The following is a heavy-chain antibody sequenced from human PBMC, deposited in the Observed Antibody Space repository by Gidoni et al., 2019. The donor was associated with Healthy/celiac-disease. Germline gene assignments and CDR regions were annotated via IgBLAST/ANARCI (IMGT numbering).Heavy chain of an antibody. CDR1: GGSISSYY. V-gene: IGHV4-4*07. J-gene: IGHJ4*02. CDR3: ARGGYDFWSGPFDY. Sequence: QVQLQESGPGLVKPSETLSLTCTVSGGSISSYYWSWIRQPAGKGLEWFGRIYTSGSTNYNPSLKSRVTMSVDTSKNQFSLKLSSVTAADTAVYYCARGGYDFWSGPFDYWGQGTLVTVSS. D-gene: IGHD3-3*01. CDR2: IYTSGST.